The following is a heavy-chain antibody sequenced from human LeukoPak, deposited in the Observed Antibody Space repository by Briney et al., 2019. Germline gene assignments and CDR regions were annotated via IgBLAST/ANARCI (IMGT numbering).Heavy chain of an antibody. V-gene: IGHV4-59*08. Sequence: TSETLSLTCTVSGGSITGYYWSWIRQPPGKGLEWIGNIHYSGGPKYNPSLKSRVTTSVDTSKKQFSLKLRSVTAADTAVYYCARSVSWGLLVRDDAFDIWGQGTMVTVSS. D-gene: IGHD2-21*01. CDR1: GGSITGYY. J-gene: IGHJ3*02. CDR2: IHYSGGP. CDR3: ARSVSWGLLVRDDAFDI.